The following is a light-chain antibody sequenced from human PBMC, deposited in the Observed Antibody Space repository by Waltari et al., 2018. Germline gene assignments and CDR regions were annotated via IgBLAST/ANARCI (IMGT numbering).Light chain of an antibody. V-gene: IGLV3-1*01. Sequence: SYELTQPPSVSVSPGQTASITCPGDKLGDKYACCYQQKPGQSPVLVIYQDGKRHSGIPERFSGSNSGNTATLTISGTQAMDEADYYCQAWDSSSEVFGGGTKLTVL. CDR3: QAWDSSSEV. J-gene: IGLJ2*01. CDR1: KLGDKY. CDR2: QDG.